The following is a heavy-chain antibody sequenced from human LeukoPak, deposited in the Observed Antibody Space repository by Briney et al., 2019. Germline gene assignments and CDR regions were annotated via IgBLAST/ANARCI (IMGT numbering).Heavy chain of an antibody. Sequence: GGSLRLSCAASGFTFSNAWMSWVRQAPGKGLECVGRIKSKTDGGTTDYAAPVKGRVTISRDDSKNTLYLQMNSLKTEDTAVYYCTTGNDYGDYVIGYWGQGTLVTVSS. V-gene: IGHV3-15*01. CDR3: TTGNDYGDYVIGY. CDR1: GFTFSNAW. D-gene: IGHD4-17*01. J-gene: IGHJ4*02. CDR2: IKSKTDGGTT.